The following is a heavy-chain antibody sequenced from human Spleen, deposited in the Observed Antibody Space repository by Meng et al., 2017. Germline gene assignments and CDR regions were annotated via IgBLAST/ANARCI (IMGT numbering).Heavy chain of an antibody. D-gene: IGHD6-19*01. CDR3: ASWIYSCGWQ. CDR1: CGTINSIYW. V-gene: IGHV4/OR15-8*02. CDR2: IYHGGDT. J-gene: IGHJ4*02. Sequence: QVQSREAGLRLVKPSATSSLTCVVSCGTINSIYWWSWVRQPPGKGLEWIGEIYHGGDTNYNPSLTSPVTIAIDKSKNQFSLKLSSVTAADTAVYYCASWIYSCGWQWGQGALVTVSS.